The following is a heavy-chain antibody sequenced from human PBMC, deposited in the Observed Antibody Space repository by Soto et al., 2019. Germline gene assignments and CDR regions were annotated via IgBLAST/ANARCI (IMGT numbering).Heavy chain of an antibody. J-gene: IGHJ4*02. Sequence: QITLKESGPTLVKPTQTLTLTFTFSGFSLSTSGVGVGWIRQPPGKALELLALIYWDDDRRYSPSLKSRLTITKDTSKNQVVLTMTNMDPVDTATYYCAHSRFYSRSWRVFDYWGQGTLVTVSS. CDR2: IYWDDDR. CDR1: GFSLSTSGVG. V-gene: IGHV2-5*02. CDR3: AHSRFYSRSWRVFDY. D-gene: IGHD6-6*01.